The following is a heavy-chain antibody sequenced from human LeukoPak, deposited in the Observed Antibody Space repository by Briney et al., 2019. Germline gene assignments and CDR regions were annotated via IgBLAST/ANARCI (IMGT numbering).Heavy chain of an antibody. Sequence: GGSLRLSCAASGFTFSSYGMHWVRQVPGKGLEWVAVIWYDGSNKYYADSVKGRFTISRDNSKNTLYLQMNSLRAEDTAVYYCARSPRRSLNWFDPWGQGTLVTVSS. CDR2: IWYDGSNK. V-gene: IGHV3-33*01. CDR1: GFTFSSYG. CDR3: ARSPRRSLNWFDP. J-gene: IGHJ5*02.